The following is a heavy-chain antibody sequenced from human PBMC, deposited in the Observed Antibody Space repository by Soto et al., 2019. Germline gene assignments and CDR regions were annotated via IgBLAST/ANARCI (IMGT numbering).Heavy chain of an antibody. Sequence: EVQLVESGGGLVQPGRSLRLSCAASGFTFNDFAMHWVRQAPGKGLEWVASIDWNGANIAYAASVEGRFTISRDNVKNSLVLQMIRLRAEDTAFYCCARDSGIVAAGRFSFDPRGQGTLVTVSS. D-gene: IGHD6-13*01. CDR1: GFTFNDFA. V-gene: IGHV3-9*01. CDR3: ARDSGIVAAGRFSFDP. CDR2: IDWNGANI. J-gene: IGHJ5*02.